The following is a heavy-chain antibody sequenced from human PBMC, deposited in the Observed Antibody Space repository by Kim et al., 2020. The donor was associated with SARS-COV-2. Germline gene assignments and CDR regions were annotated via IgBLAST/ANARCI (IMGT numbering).Heavy chain of an antibody. J-gene: IGHJ4*02. V-gene: IGHV4-31*03. CDR2: IYYSGST. CDR3: ARVSSGAVAGTVDY. CDR1: GGSISSGGYY. D-gene: IGHD6-19*01. Sequence: SETLSLTCTVSGGSISSGGYYWSWIRQHPGKGLEWIGYIYYSGSTYYNPSLKSRVTISVDTSKNQFSLKLSSVTAEDTAVYYCARVSSGAVAGTVDYWGQGTLVTVSS.